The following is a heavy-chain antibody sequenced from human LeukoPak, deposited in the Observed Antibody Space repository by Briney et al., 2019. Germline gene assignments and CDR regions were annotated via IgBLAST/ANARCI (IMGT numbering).Heavy chain of an antibody. J-gene: IGHJ2*01. CDR3: ARLVSVATGYFDL. D-gene: IGHD6-19*01. CDR1: GGSISSYY. Sequence: SETLSLTCTVSGGSISSYYWSWIRQPAGKGLEWIGRIYTSGSTNYNPSLKSRVTISVDTSKNQFSLKLSSVTAADTAVYYCARLVSVATGYFDLWAVAPWSLSPQ. V-gene: IGHV4-4*07. CDR2: IYTSGST.